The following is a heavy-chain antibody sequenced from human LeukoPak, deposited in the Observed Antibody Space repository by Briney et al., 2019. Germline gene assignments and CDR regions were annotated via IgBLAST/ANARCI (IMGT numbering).Heavy chain of an antibody. Sequence: GGSLRLSCAASGFTFSTYAITWVRQAPGKGLEWVSTISGSGGSTYYADSVKGRFTISRDNSKSTLYLQMNSLRAEDTAVYYCAKEKRYCSGGSCYCAPYYFDYWGQGTLVTVSS. J-gene: IGHJ4*02. CDR2: ISGSGGST. CDR3: AKEKRYCSGGSCYCAPYYFDY. CDR1: GFTFSTYA. V-gene: IGHV3-23*01. D-gene: IGHD2-15*01.